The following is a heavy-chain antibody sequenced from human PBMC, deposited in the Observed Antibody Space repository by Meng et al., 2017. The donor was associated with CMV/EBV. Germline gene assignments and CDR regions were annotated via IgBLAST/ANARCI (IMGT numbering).Heavy chain of an antibody. CDR2: IYWDDDK. J-gene: IGHJ4*02. V-gene: IGHV2-5*02. CDR3: AHRGSYGYHGY. D-gene: IGHD5-18*01. CDR1: GFSISTSGVG. Sequence: QIIVKDSAPTLEKPTPVLTLTCNFSGFSISTSGVGVGWIRQHPGKALEWLALIYWDDDKRYSPSLKSRLTITKDTSKNQVVLTMTNMDPVDTATYYCAHRGSYGYHGYWGQGTLVTVSS.